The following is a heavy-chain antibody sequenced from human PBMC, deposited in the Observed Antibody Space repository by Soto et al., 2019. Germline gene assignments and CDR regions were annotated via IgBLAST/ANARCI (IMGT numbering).Heavy chain of an antibody. CDR1: GFTFDDYG. CDR3: ARVPDGPYCSGGSCYPFDI. J-gene: IGHJ3*02. D-gene: IGHD2-15*01. Sequence: GGSLRLSCAASGFTFDDYGMSWVRQAPGKGLEWVSGINWNGGSTGYADSVKGRFTISRDNAKKSLYLQMNSLRAEDTALYHCARVPDGPYCSGGSCYPFDIWGQGTMVTVSS. CDR2: INWNGGST. V-gene: IGHV3-20*01.